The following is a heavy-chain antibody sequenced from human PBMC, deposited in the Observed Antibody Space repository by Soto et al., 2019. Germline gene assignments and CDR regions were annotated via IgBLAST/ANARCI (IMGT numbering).Heavy chain of an antibody. D-gene: IGHD2-2*01. Sequence: QVQLVQSGTEVKKPGASVKVSCKTSGYSFTKYGLHWVRQAPGQRLEWMGWINPGNGDTKYSQKFQGRVTITRDSSADTAYMELGSLRSEDSAVFYCARTDCSSTSCYNYYYYGMDVWGQGTTVTVSS. J-gene: IGHJ6*02. V-gene: IGHV1-3*01. CDR2: INPGNGDT. CDR1: GYSFTKYG. CDR3: ARTDCSSTSCYNYYYYGMDV.